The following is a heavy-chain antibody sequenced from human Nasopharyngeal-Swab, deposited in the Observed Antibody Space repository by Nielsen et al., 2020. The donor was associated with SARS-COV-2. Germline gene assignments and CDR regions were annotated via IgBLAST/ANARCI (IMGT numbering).Heavy chain of an antibody. D-gene: IGHD2-2*01. J-gene: IGHJ4*02. CDR1: GGSISSYY. Sequence: SETLSLTCTVSGGSISSYYWTWIRQPPGKGLECIGYISYSGSTNYNPSLKSRVTISVDTSKNQFSLKLSSVTAADMAVYYCTRRTLSSSGYYFDYWGQGTLVTVSS. CDR3: TRRTLSSSGYYFDY. CDR2: ISYSGST. V-gene: IGHV4-59*08.